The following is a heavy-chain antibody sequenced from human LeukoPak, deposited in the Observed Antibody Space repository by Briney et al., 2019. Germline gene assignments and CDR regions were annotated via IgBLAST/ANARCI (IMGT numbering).Heavy chain of an antibody. J-gene: IGHJ4*02. D-gene: IGHD2-2*02. CDR2: ISYDGSNK. CDR3: ASGYCSSTSCYNIDY. CDR1: GFTFSSYA. V-gene: IGHV3-30-3*01. Sequence: GGSLRPSCAASGFTFSSYAMHWVRQAPGKGLEWVAVISYDGSNKYYADSVKGRFTISRDNSKNTLYLQMNSLRAEDTAVYYCASGYCSSTSCYNIDYWGQGTLVTVSS.